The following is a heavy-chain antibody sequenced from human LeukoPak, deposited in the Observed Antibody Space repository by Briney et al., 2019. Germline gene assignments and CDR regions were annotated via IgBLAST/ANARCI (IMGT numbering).Heavy chain of an antibody. Sequence: GGSLRLSCAASGFTFSSYEMNWVRQAPGKGLEWVSCVSKSSDYIYYADSVRGRFTISRDNAKNLVYLEVNSLRAEDTGVYYCAREEDSRAIRTSDGLDVWGEGTTVTVSP. CDR1: GFTFSSYE. D-gene: IGHD3-22*01. J-gene: IGHJ6*04. CDR3: AREEDSRAIRTSDGLDV. V-gene: IGHV3-21*01. CDR2: VSKSSDYI.